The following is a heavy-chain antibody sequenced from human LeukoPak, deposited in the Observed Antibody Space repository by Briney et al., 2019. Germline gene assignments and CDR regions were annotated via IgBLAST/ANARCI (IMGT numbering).Heavy chain of an antibody. CDR1: GGSISSSSYY. V-gene: IGHV4-39*07. Sequence: PSETLSLTCTVSGGSISSSSYYWGWIRQPPGKGLEWIGSIYYSGSTYYNPSLKSRVTISVDTSKNQFSLKLSSVTAADTAVYYCALEAGYSSHYVEYWGQGTLVTVSS. D-gene: IGHD6-13*01. CDR2: IYYSGST. CDR3: ALEAGYSSHYVEY. J-gene: IGHJ4*02.